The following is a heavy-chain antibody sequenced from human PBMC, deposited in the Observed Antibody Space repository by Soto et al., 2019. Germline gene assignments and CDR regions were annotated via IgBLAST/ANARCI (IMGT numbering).Heavy chain of an antibody. J-gene: IGHJ5*02. V-gene: IGHV1-2*04. CDR1: GYTFTGYY. Sequence: QVQLVQSGAEVKKPGASVKVSCKASGYTFTGYYMHWVRQAPGQGLEWMGWINPNSGGTNYAQKFQGWVTRTRDTSISTAYMELSRLRTVDTAVYDRAREGDQWQVLGFDRWGQGTLVTVSS. CDR2: INPNSGGT. CDR3: AREGDQWQVLGFDR. D-gene: IGHD6-19*01.